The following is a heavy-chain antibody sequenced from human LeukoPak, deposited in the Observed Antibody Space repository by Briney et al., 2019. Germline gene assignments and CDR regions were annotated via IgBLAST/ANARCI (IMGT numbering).Heavy chain of an antibody. CDR1: GGTFSSYV. Sequence: ASVKVSCKASGGTFSSYVISWVRQAPGQGLEWMGGIIPIFGTANYAQKFQGRVTITTDESTSTAYMELSSLRSEDTAVYYCASADGTYYYDSSGPSHAFDIWGQGTMVTVSS. D-gene: IGHD3-22*01. CDR2: IIPIFGTA. J-gene: IGHJ3*02. V-gene: IGHV1-69*05. CDR3: ASADGTYYYDSSGPSHAFDI.